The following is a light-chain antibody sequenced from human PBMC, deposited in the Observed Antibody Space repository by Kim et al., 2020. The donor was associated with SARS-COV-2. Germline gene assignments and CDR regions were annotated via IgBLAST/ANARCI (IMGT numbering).Light chain of an antibody. CDR1: ESISLW. V-gene: IGKV1-5*03. Sequence: DFQMTQSPSTLSASVGDRVTITCRASESISLWLAWYQKKPGKAPKLLIDMASNLQSGVPSRFSGSGSGTDFALTITNLQPDDFATYYCQQYNRYPTFGQGTKLEI. J-gene: IGKJ2*01. CDR3: QQYNRYPT. CDR2: MAS.